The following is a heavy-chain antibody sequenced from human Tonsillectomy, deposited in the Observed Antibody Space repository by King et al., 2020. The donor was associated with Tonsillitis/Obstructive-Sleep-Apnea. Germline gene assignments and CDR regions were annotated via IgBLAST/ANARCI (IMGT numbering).Heavy chain of an antibody. V-gene: IGHV4-59*01. Sequence: VQLQESGPGLLKPSETLSLTCAVSGGSISSYFWSWIRQPPGKGLAWIAYMSDSGSSTYNSSLKSRATISMDTSMNQLSLNLASVTAADTAVYYCAGGARPHFYYYVDVWGKGTTVTVSS. J-gene: IGHJ6*03. CDR3: AGGARPHFYYYVDV. CDR1: GGSISSYF. CDR2: MSDSGSS. D-gene: IGHD1-26*01.